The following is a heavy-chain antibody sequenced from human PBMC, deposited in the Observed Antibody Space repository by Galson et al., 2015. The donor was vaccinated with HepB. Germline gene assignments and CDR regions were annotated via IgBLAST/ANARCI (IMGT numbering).Heavy chain of an antibody. J-gene: IGHJ4*02. D-gene: IGHD5-24*01. CDR3: ARTTRRGGYNSDY. V-gene: IGHV3-48*01. CDR1: RFTFRSCS. Sequence: SLRLSCAASRFTFRSCSMNWVRQAPGKGLEWVSYISAISSPIYYAESVKGRFTISRDNAKNSLYLQMNSLRAEDTAVYYCARTTRRGGYNSDYWGQGTLVTVSS. CDR2: ISAISSPI.